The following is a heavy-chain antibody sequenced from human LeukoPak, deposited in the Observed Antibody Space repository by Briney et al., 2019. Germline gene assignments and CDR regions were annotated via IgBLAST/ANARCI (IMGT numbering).Heavy chain of an antibody. V-gene: IGHV4-59*01. CDR3: ARALYSSGWYGEFGY. CDR1: GGSISSYY. CDR2: IYYSGST. Sequence: SETLSLTCTVSGGSISSYYWSWIRQPPGKGLEWIGYIYYSGSTNYNPSLKSRVTISVDTSKNQFSLKLSSVTAADTAVYYCARALYSSGWYGEFGYWGQGTLVTVPS. J-gene: IGHJ4*02. D-gene: IGHD6-19*01.